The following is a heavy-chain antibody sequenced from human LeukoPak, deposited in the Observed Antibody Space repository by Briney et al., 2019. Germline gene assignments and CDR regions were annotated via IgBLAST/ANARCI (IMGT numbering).Heavy chain of an antibody. V-gene: IGHV3-23*01. CDR2: ISGSGGST. CDR3: AKVRVAGHDAFDI. J-gene: IGHJ3*02. CDR1: GFTVSSNY. D-gene: IGHD6-19*01. Sequence: GGSLRLSCAASGFTVSSNYMSWVRQAPGKGLEWVSAISGSGGSTYYADSVKGRFTISRDNSKNTLYLQMNSLRAEDTAVYYCAKVRVAGHDAFDIWGQGTMVTVSS.